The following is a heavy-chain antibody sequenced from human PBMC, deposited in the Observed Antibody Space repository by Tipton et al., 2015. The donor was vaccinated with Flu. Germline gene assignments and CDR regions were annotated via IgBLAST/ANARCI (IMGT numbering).Heavy chain of an antibody. Sequence: VQSVAEVKKPGASVKVSCKASGYTFTSYDINWVRQATGQGLEWMGWMNPNSGNTGYAQKFQGRVTMTRNTSISTAYMELSSLRSEDTAVYYCASRIAAAGDYYYYYGMDVWGQGTTVTVSS. D-gene: IGHD6-13*01. CDR1: GYTFTSYD. CDR2: MNPNSGNT. CDR3: ASRIAAAGDYYYYYGMDV. J-gene: IGHJ6*02. V-gene: IGHV1-8*01.